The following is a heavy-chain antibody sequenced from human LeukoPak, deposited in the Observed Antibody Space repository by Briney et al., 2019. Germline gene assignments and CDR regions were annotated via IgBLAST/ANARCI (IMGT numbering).Heavy chain of an antibody. V-gene: IGHV1-69*04. Sequence: SVKVSCKASGGTFSSYAISWVRQAPGQGLEWMGRIIPIFGIANYAQKFQGRVTITTDKSTSTAYMELSSLRSEDTAVYYCAREDYGGNSRANYFDYWGQGTLVTVSS. CDR2: IIPIFGIA. D-gene: IGHD4-23*01. J-gene: IGHJ4*02. CDR3: AREDYGGNSRANYFDY. CDR1: GGTFSSYA.